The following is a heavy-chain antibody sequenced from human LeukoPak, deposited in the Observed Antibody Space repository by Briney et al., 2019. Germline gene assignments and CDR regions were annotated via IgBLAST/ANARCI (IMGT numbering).Heavy chain of an antibody. D-gene: IGHD2-15*01. Sequence: GGSLRLSYAASGFTFSSYSMNWVRQAPGKGLEWVSSISSSSSYIYYADSVKGRFTISRDNAKNSLYLQMNSLRAEDTAVYYCARDLRAYCSGGSCYGGFDYWGQGTLVTVSS. CDR3: ARDLRAYCSGGSCYGGFDY. J-gene: IGHJ4*02. CDR2: ISSSSSYI. CDR1: GFTFSSYS. V-gene: IGHV3-21*01.